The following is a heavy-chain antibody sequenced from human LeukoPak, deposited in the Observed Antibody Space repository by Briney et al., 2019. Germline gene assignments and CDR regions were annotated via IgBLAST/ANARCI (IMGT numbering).Heavy chain of an antibody. CDR3: ARDPHSGYDAYWYFDL. J-gene: IGHJ2*01. V-gene: IGHV3-7*04. D-gene: IGHD5-12*01. CDR2: IKRDGSEK. Sequence: GGSLRLSGAASPFSSANYWMTWVRQAPGKGLEWVANIKRDGSEKYYVESVKGRFTISRDNTKNTLYLEMSSLRADDTGVYYCARDPHSGYDAYWYFDLWGRGTLVTVSS. CDR1: PFSSANYW.